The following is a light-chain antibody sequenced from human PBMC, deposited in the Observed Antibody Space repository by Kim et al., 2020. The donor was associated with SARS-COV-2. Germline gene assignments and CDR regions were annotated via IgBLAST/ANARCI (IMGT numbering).Light chain of an antibody. CDR2: RDN. CDR1: NSNIGNNF. J-gene: IGLJ3*02. Sequence: ELTQPPSASGTPGQMVTISCSGSNSNIGNNFVHWYQQLPGTAPKLLIYRDNQRPSGVPARFSGSKSGTSASLAISGLRSEDEADYYCAAWDVGLSGPWVFGGGTQLTVL. CDR3: AAWDVGLSGPWV. V-gene: IGLV1-47*01.